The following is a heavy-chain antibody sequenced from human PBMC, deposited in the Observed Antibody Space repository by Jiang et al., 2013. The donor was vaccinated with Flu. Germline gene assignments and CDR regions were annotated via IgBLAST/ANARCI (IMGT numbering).Heavy chain of an antibody. CDR1: GGSMSNYY. V-gene: IGHV4-59*01. Sequence: GSGLVKPAETLSLTCTVSGGSMSNYYWSWIRQPPGKGLEWIGYVNHSGSSSYSPSLQSRVTISVDTSMNHVSLNLRSVTAADTALYYCARGNSYDEPSGYYDPNPIIDYWGQGALVTVS. CDR3: ARGNSYDEPSGYYDPNPIIDY. CDR2: VNHSGSS. J-gene: IGHJ4*02. D-gene: IGHD3-22*01.